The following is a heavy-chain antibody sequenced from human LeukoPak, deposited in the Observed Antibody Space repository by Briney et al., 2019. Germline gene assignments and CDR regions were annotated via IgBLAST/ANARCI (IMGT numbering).Heavy chain of an antibody. J-gene: IGHJ4*02. CDR2: IYYSGST. CDR3: ARVNYYGSGGQFDY. Sequence: SETLSLTCTVSGGSISSSSYYWGWIRQPPGKGLEWIGSIYYSGSTYYNPSLKSRVTISVDTSKNQFSLKLSSVTAADTAMYYCARVNYYGSGGQFDYWGQGTLVTVSS. D-gene: IGHD3-10*01. CDR1: GGSISSSSYY. V-gene: IGHV4-39*07.